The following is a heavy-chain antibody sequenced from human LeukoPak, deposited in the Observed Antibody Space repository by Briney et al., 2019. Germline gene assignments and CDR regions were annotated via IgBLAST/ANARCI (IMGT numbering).Heavy chain of an antibody. V-gene: IGHV3-48*01. J-gene: IGHJ4*02. D-gene: IGHD4-17*01. CDR1: GFSISYYY. CDR3: AKVRLATKLTTEFDY. CDR2: IGSTTGAI. Sequence: GGSLRLSCAASGFSISYYYMNWVRQPPGKGLEWLSCIGSTTGAISYADSVKGRFTISRGNSKNTLFLQMNSLRAEDTAVYYCAKVRLATKLTTEFDYWGQGTLVTVSS.